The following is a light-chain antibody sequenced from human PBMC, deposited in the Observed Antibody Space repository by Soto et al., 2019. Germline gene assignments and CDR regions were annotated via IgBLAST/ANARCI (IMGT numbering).Light chain of an antibody. Sequence: EIVLTQSPATLSLSPGERATLSFRASQCVSSYLAWYQQKPGQAPRLLIYEASNRATGIPARFSGSGSGTDFTLTISSREPEDFAVYYCQQRSNWPPITFGQGTRREI. V-gene: IGKV3-11*01. CDR1: QCVSSY. CDR3: QQRSNWPPIT. J-gene: IGKJ5*01. CDR2: EAS.